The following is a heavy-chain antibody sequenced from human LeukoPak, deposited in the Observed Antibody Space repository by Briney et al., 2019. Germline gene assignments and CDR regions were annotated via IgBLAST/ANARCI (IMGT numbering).Heavy chain of an antibody. V-gene: IGHV1-46*01. Sequence: GASVKVSCKASGYTFTNYLLHWVRQAPGQGLEWVGRITPSVDTTNYAQKFRDRVTMTRDTSTSTVYMELSSLRYEDTAVYHCVREESGGYFDYWGQGTLVTVSS. D-gene: IGHD2-8*02. CDR1: GYTFTNYL. CDR3: VREESGGYFDY. J-gene: IGHJ4*02. CDR2: ITPSVDTT.